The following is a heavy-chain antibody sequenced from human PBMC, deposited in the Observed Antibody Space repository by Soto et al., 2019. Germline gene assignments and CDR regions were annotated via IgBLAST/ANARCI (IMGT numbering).Heavy chain of an antibody. J-gene: IGHJ5*02. Sequence: EVQLVESGGGLVKPGGSLTLSCAASGFTFTYAWMNWVRQAPGTGLEWVGRIKSKTAGGTTDYTAPVKGRFTIARDDSKNTLFLQMNSLKAGDTAVYYCATDGGAWGQGTLVNVSS. V-gene: IGHV3-15*07. CDR3: ATDGGA. CDR2: IKSKTAGGTT. CDR1: GFTFTYAW. D-gene: IGHD3-10*01.